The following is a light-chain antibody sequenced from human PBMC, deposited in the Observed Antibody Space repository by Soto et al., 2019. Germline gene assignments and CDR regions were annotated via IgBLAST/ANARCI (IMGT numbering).Light chain of an antibody. CDR2: DDS. Sequence: SYELTQPPSVSVAPGQTATITCGGNNIGRKSLQWYQQKAGQAPVLVVYDDSDRPAGIPDRFCGSNSGNSATLTISRVEAWYEDNYYYHVWDSSREHVVFGGGTKVTVL. V-gene: IGLV3-21*02. CDR3: HVWDSSREHVV. CDR1: NIGRKS. J-gene: IGLJ2*01.